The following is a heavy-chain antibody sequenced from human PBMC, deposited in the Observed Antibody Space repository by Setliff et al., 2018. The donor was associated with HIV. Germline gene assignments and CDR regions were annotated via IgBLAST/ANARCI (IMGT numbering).Heavy chain of an antibody. J-gene: IGHJ6*02. V-gene: IGHV1-2*02. CDR1: GGTITSYT. CDR3: ARDHCSSSGCYEYSYYGMDV. Sequence: GASMKVSCKASGGTITSYTISWVRQAPGQGLEWMGRINPNSGGTTYAQKFQGRVTMTRDTSISTAYMEVSRLRSDDTAVYYCARDHCSSSGCYEYSYYGMDVWGQGTTVTVSS. D-gene: IGHD2-2*01. CDR2: INPNSGGT.